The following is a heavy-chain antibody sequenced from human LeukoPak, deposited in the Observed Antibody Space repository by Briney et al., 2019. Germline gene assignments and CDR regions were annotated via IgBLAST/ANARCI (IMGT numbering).Heavy chain of an antibody. CDR1: GYTFTSYD. CDR2: IIPIFGTA. Sequence: ASVKVSCKASGYTFTSYDINWVRQATGQGLEWMGGIIPIFGTANYAQKFQGRVTITADKSTSTAYMELSSLRSEDTAVYYCAARPSSSGYGWQNYYYYMDVWGKGTTVTISS. CDR3: AARPSSSGYGWQNYYYYMDV. D-gene: IGHD5-12*01. V-gene: IGHV1-69*06. J-gene: IGHJ6*03.